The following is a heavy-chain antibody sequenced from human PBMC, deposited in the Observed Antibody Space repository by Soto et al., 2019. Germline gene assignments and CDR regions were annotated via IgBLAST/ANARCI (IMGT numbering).Heavy chain of an antibody. V-gene: IGHV4-39*01. J-gene: IGHJ4*02. CDR2: IYYSGST. CDR1: GGSISSSSYY. CDR3: ASFYYDSSGYYRNFDY. Sequence: QLQLQESGPGLVKPSETLSLTCTVSGGSISSSSYYWGWIRQPPGKGLEWIGSIYYSGSTYYNPSLKSRVTISVDTSKNQFSLKLSSVTAADTAVYYCASFYYDSSGYYRNFDYWGQGTLVTVSS. D-gene: IGHD3-22*01.